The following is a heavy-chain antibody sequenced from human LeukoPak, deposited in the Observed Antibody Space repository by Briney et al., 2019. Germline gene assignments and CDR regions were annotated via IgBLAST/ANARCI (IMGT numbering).Heavy chain of an antibody. J-gene: IGHJ5*02. CDR2: IYYSGST. Sequence: SETLSLTCTVSGGSISSHYWSWIRQPPGKGLEWIGYIYYSGSTNYNPSLKSRVTISVDTSKNQFSLKLSSVTAADTAVYYCARGLTVLMVYAIWFDPWGQGTLVTVSS. D-gene: IGHD2-8*01. V-gene: IGHV4-59*11. CDR1: GGSISSHY. CDR3: ARGLTVLMVYAIWFDP.